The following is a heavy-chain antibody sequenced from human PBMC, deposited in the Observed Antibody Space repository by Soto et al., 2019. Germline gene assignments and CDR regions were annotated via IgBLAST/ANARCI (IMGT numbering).Heavy chain of an antibody. Sequence: SETLSLTCAVSGGSIDSGAFSLSWIRQPPGKGLEWIGYVTHSGTAYSIPSLNGRLTLSVDSSQTQFSLKLTSMTAADSAFYYCARIHWAQSSLDYWGRGILVTVSS. CDR2: VTHSGTA. D-gene: IGHD6-19*01. J-gene: IGHJ4*02. CDR1: GGSIDSGAFS. V-gene: IGHV4-30-2*01. CDR3: ARIHWAQSSLDY.